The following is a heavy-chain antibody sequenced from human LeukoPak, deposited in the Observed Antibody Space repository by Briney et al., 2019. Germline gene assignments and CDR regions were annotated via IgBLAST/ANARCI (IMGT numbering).Heavy chain of an antibody. V-gene: IGHV3-23*01. J-gene: IGHJ4*02. CDR2: ISGSGGST. D-gene: IGHD6-19*01. CDR3: AKYSSGWSCLDY. Sequence: GGSLRLSCAASGFTFSSYAMSWVRQAPGKGLEWVSAISGSGGSTYYADSVKGRFTMSRDNSKNTLFLQMNSLRAEDTAVYYCAKYSSGWSCLDYWGQGTLVTVSS. CDR1: GFTFSSYA.